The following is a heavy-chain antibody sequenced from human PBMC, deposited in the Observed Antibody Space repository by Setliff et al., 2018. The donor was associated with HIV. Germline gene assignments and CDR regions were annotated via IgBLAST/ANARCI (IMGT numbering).Heavy chain of an antibody. CDR3: ATRPRIAARPFDY. V-gene: IGHV4-31*03. J-gene: IGHJ4*02. Sequence: PSETLSLTCSASGVSVGSGDYYWHWIRQHPEKALEWIGYIFHSGDTYYNPSLKSRISMSVDTSKHQFSLELTSLTAADTAVYYCATRPRIAARPFDYWGQGMLVTVS. CDR1: GVSVGSGDYY. CDR2: IFHSGDT. D-gene: IGHD6-6*01.